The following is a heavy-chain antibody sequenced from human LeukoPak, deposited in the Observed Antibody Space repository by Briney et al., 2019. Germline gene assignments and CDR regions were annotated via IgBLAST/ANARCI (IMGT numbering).Heavy chain of an antibody. J-gene: IGHJ3*02. V-gene: IGHV5-51*01. CDR2: IYPGDSDT. CDR3: ARSKRQSVVVAAPGAFDI. CDR1: GYSFTSYW. D-gene: IGHD2-15*01. Sequence: GESLKISCKGSGYSFTSYWIGWVRQMPGKGLEWMGIIYPGDSDTRYSPSFQGQVTISADKSISTAYLQWSSLKASDTAMYYCARSKRQSVVVAAPGAFDIWGQGTMVTVSS.